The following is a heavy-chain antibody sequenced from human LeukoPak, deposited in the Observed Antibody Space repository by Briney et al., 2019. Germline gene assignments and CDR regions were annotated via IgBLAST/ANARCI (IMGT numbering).Heavy chain of an antibody. J-gene: IGHJ4*02. Sequence: GGSLRLSCAASGFTFSTYVMHWVRQAPGKGLEWVAVIWYDGSNEYYADSVNGRFTISRDNSKNTLYVQMNSLRAEDTAVYYCARDVGYRSSRGFDYWGQGTLVTVSS. V-gene: IGHV3-33*01. CDR3: ARDVGYRSSRGFDY. CDR1: GFTFSTYV. CDR2: IWYDGSNE. D-gene: IGHD6-13*01.